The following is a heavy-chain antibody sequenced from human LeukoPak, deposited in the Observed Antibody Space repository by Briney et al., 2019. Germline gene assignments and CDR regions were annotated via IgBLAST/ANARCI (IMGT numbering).Heavy chain of an antibody. D-gene: IGHD3-3*01. CDR2: IHYSGSS. CDR1: GGSITSKNYY. CDR3: ARQQGYYDFETATAFPPYYFDS. J-gene: IGHJ4*02. Sequence: PSETLSLTCTVSGGSITSKNYYWGWIRQSPGKGLEWIGSIHYSGSSYYNPSLKSRVSISVDTSKSQFFLRVSSVTVADTAIYYCARQQGYYDFETATAFPPYYFDSWGQGTLVTSSS. V-gene: IGHV4-39*01.